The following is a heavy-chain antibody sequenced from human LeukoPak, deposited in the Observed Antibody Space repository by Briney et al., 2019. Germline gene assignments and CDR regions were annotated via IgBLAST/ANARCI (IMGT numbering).Heavy chain of an antibody. J-gene: IGHJ6*03. Sequence: SETLSLTCTVSGYSISRGYYWGWIRQPPGKGLEWIGSIYHSGTTYYNPSLKSRVTISLDTSKNQFSLKLSFVTAADTAVYYCASGAYSYYYMDVWGKGTTVTISS. CDR1: GYSISRGYY. CDR3: ASGAYSYYYMDV. CDR2: IYHSGTT. D-gene: IGHD4-11*01. V-gene: IGHV4-38-2*02.